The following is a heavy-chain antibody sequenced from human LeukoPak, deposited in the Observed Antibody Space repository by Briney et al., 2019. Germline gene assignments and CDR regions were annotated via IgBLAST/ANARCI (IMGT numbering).Heavy chain of an antibody. CDR1: GFTFGNCG. J-gene: IGHJ4*02. Sequence: GGSLRLSCAASGFTFGNCGMHWVRQAPGKGLEWVAFIRYDGSDKYYADSVKGRFTISRDSSKNTLYLQMNSLRPEDTAVYFCSGSYSYWGQGTLVTVSS. CDR3: SGSYSY. V-gene: IGHV3-30*02. CDR2: IRYDGSDK. D-gene: IGHD1-26*01.